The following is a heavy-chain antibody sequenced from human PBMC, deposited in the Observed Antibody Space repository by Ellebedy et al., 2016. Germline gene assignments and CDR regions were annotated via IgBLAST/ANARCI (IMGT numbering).Heavy chain of an antibody. J-gene: IGHJ6*02. CDR3: ARDGGGSSWYKGV. CDR2: IYHSGSS. D-gene: IGHD6-13*01. V-gene: IGHV4-38-2*02. Sequence: SETLSLTXTVSGYSISSGYHWGWIRQPPGKGLEWIGNIYHSGSSYYNPSLKSRVTILMDTSKNQFSLKLSSVTAADTAVYYCARDGGGSSWYKGVWGQGTTVTVSS. CDR1: GYSISSGYH.